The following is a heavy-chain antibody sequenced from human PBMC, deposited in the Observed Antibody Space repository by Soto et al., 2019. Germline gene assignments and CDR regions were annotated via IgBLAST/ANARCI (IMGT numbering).Heavy chain of an antibody. CDR2: VHHSGNS. J-gene: IGHJ4*02. D-gene: IGHD2-2*01. CDR1: GDSIRSDNW. CDR3: AREGGQHQRDS. Sequence: PSETLSLTCAVSGDSIRSDNWRSWVRQPPGKGLEWIGEVHHSGNSNYTPSLKSRVIISVDKPKNQFSLNLSSVTDADTAFYYCAREGGQHQRDSWGQGALVS. V-gene: IGHV4-4*02.